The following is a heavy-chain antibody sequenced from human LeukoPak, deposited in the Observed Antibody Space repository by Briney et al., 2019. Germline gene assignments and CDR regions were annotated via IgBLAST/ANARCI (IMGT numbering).Heavy chain of an antibody. CDR1: GFTFSSYA. J-gene: IGHJ3*02. Sequence: GGSLRLSCAASGFTFSSYAMHWVRQAPGKGLEWVAVISYDGSNKYYADSVKGRFTISRDSSKNTLYLQMNSLRAEDTAVYYCARGGDHDAFDIWGQGTMVTVSS. V-gene: IGHV3-30-3*01. CDR3: ARGGDHDAFDI. CDR2: ISYDGSNK. D-gene: IGHD2-21*02.